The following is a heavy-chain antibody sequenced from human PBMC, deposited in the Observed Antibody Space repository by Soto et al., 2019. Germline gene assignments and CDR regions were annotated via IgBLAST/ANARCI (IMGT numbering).Heavy chain of an antibody. CDR2: MNPNSGNT. V-gene: IGHV1-8*01. D-gene: IGHD3-10*01. Sequence: QVQLVQSGAEVKKPGASVKVSCKASGYTFTSYDINWVRQATGQGLEWMGWMNPNSGNTGYAQKFQGRVTMTRNTSISTAYMELSSLRSEDTAVYYCPIWYYYGSGSYYRFDFWGQGTLVTVSS. J-gene: IGHJ4*02. CDR3: PIWYYYGSGSYYRFDF. CDR1: GYTFTSYD.